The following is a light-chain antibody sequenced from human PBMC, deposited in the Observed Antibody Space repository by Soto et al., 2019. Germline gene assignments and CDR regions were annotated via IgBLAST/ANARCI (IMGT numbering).Light chain of an antibody. CDR2: DAS. J-gene: IGKJ5*01. V-gene: IGKV3-11*01. Sequence: EIVLTQSPATLSLSPGGRATLSCRASQSVSSYLAWYQQKPGQAPRLLIYDASNRATGIPDRFSGSGSGTDFTLTISRLEPEDFAVYYCQQRSNWPPITFGQGTRLEIK. CDR3: QQRSNWPPIT. CDR1: QSVSSY.